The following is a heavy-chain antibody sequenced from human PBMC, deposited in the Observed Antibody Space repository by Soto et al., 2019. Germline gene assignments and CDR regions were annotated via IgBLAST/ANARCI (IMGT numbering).Heavy chain of an antibody. V-gene: IGHV4-31*03. J-gene: IGHJ4*01. CDR2: ISYSGST. Sequence: QVQLQESGPGLVQPSQTLSLTCTVSGGSISSGGYYWSWIRQHPGTGLEWIGHISYSGSTYYNTSLKIRVTMSVDTSRNLFSLIVNSVAAADPAVYYCARGLLHWGRGTLVTVSS. D-gene: IGHD2-15*01. CDR1: GGSISSGGYY. CDR3: ARGLLH.